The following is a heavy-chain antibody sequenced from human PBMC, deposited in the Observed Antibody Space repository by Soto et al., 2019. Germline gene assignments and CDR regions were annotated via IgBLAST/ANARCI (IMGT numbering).Heavy chain of an antibody. CDR3: AKDSEWEPLENYYGMDV. CDR1: GFTFSSYA. Sequence: GGSLRLSCAASGFTFSSYAMSWVRQAPGKGLEWVSAISGSGGSTYYADSVKGRFTISRDNSKNTLYLQMNSLRAEDTAVYYCAKDSEWEPLENYYGMDVWGQGTTVTVSS. V-gene: IGHV3-23*01. D-gene: IGHD1-26*01. CDR2: ISGSGGST. J-gene: IGHJ6*02.